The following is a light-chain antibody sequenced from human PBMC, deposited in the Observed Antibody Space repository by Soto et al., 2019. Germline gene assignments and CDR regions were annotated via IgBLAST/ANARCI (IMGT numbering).Light chain of an antibody. CDR1: SSDVGSYNF. CDR2: DVS. J-gene: IGLJ3*02. V-gene: IGLV2-14*03. Sequence: QSALTQPASVSGSPVQSITISCTGTSSDVGSYNFVSWYQQYPGKAPKLMIYDVSNRPSGVSNRFSGSKSGNTASLTISGLQAEDEADYYGSSYAGIEIWVFGGGTKLTVL. CDR3: SSYAGIEIWV.